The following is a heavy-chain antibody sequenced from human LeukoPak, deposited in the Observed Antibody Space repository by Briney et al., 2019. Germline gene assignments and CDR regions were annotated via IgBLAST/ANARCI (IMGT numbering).Heavy chain of an antibody. CDR1: GGSFSGYY. CDR2: INHSGST. V-gene: IGHV4-34*01. D-gene: IGHD3-22*01. Sequence: SETLSLTCAVYGGSFSGYYWSWIRQPPGKGLEWIGEINHSGSTNYNPPLKSRVTISVDTSKNQFSLKLSSVTAADTAVYYCARDYYDSSGYRFDPWGQGTLVTVSS. J-gene: IGHJ5*02. CDR3: ARDYYDSSGYRFDP.